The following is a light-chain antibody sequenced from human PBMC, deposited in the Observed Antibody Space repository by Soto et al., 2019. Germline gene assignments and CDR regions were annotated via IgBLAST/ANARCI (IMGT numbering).Light chain of an antibody. V-gene: IGKV3-11*01. CDR3: QQRSGWPLT. Sequence: EIVLTQSPATLSLSPGERRSLSCRASQNIGNFLAWYQQKSGQAPRLLIYDASNKATAIPDRFSGSGSGTDFTLTISSLEPEDFAVYYCQQRSGWPLTFGGGTKVEIK. J-gene: IGKJ4*01. CDR1: QNIGNF. CDR2: DAS.